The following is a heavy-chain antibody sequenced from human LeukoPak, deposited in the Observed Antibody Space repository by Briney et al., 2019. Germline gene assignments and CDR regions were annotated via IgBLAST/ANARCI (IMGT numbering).Heavy chain of an antibody. V-gene: IGHV1-18*01. Sequence: GASVKVSCKASGYTFTSYGISWVRQAPGQGLEWMGWISAYNGNTNYAQKLQGRVTMTTDTSTSTAYMELRSLRSDDTAVYYCAKGLLYCSGGSCSPDYWGQGTLVTVSS. CDR1: GYTFTSYG. CDR3: AKGLLYCSGGSCSPDY. D-gene: IGHD2-15*01. CDR2: ISAYNGNT. J-gene: IGHJ4*02.